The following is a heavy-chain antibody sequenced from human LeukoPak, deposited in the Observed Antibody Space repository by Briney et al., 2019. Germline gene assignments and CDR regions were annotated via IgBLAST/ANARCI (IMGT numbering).Heavy chain of an antibody. J-gene: IGHJ4*02. Sequence: GESLKISCKGSGYSFTSNWIGWVRQMPGKGLEWMGIIYPGDSDTRYSPSFQGQVTISADKSISTAYLQWSSLKASDTAMYYCARAYYYDSSGYGHFDYWGQGTLVTVSS. D-gene: IGHD3-22*01. CDR2: IYPGDSDT. CDR3: ARAYYYDSSGYGHFDY. V-gene: IGHV5-51*01. CDR1: GYSFTSNW.